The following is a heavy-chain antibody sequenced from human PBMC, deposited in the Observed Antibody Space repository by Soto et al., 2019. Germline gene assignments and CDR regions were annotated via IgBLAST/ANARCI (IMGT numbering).Heavy chain of an antibody. V-gene: IGHV4-59*01. D-gene: IGHD3-22*01. J-gene: IGHJ6*02. CDR1: GGSMSSYY. CDR3: ARDKAYYYDRGGYYYYGMDV. CDR2: IYYSGST. Sequence: SETLSLTCTASGGSMSSYYWNWIRQPPGKGLEWIGYIYYSGSTNYNPSLKSRVTISVDTSKNQFSLKLSSVTAADTAVYYCARDKAYYYDRGGYYYYGMDVWGQGTTVTVSS.